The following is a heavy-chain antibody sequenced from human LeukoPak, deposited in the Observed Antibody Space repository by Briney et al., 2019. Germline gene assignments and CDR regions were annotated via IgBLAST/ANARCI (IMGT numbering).Heavy chain of an antibody. D-gene: IGHD2-15*01. CDR1: GGSISGYY. CDR3: ARHDPVALFQRGMDV. J-gene: IGHJ6*02. V-gene: IGHV4-59*08. CDR2: IHYGGTT. Sequence: SETLSLTCIVSGGSISGYYWSCIRQPPGKGMEWIGYIHYGGTTLYNPSLSSRVTMSVDTSKNQFSLKLNSVTAADTAVYYCARHDPVALFQRGMDVWGQGTTVTVSS.